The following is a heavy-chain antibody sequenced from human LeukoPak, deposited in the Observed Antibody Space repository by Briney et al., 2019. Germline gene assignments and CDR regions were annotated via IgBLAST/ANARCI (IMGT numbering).Heavy chain of an antibody. CDR3: AKGSAAGSPPRDY. J-gene: IGHJ4*02. CDR2: ISWNSGSI. Sequence: GGSLRLSCAASGFTFDDYAMHWVRQAPGKGLEWVSGISWNSGSIGYADSVKGRLTISRDNAKNSLYLQMNSLRAEDTALYYCAKGSAAGSPPRDYWGQGTLVTVSS. CDR1: GFTFDDYA. V-gene: IGHV3-9*01. D-gene: IGHD6-13*01.